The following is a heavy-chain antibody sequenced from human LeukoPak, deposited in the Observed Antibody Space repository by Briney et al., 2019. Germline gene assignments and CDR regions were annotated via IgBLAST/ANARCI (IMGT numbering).Heavy chain of an antibody. V-gene: IGHV1-69*01. CDR2: IIPIFGTA. Sequence: ASVKVSCKASGGTFSSYAISWVRQAPGQGLEWMGGIIPIFGTANYAQKFQGRVTITADESTSTAYMELSGLRSEDTAVYYCARDDDSSDLHRFDYWGQGTLVTVSS. J-gene: IGHJ4*02. D-gene: IGHD3-22*01. CDR1: GGTFSSYA. CDR3: ARDDDSSDLHRFDY.